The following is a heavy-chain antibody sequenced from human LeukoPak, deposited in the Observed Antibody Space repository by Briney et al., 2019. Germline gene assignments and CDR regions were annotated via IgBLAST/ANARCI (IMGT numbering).Heavy chain of an antibody. D-gene: IGHD1-26*01. J-gene: IGHJ5*02. CDR3: ARDSGSYGWFDP. CDR2: INHSGST. V-gene: IGHV4-34*01. Sequence: SETLSLTCAVYGGSFSGYYWSWIRQPPGKGLEWIGEINHSGSTNYNPSLKSRVAISVDTSKNQFSLKLSSVTAADTAVYYCARDSGSYGWFDPWGQGTLVTVSS. CDR1: GGSFSGYY.